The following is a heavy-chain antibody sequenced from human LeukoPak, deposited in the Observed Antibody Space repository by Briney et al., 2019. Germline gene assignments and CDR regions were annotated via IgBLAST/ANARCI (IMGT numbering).Heavy chain of an antibody. CDR3: ARDELGHYYYYMDI. CDR1: GNTFTGYY. D-gene: IGHD1-7*01. V-gene: IGHV1-2*02. CDR2: INPNSGGT. J-gene: IGHJ6*03. Sequence: ASVKVSCKASGNTFTGYYMHWVRQAPGQGLEWMGWINPNSGGTNYAQKFQGRVTMARDTSISTAYMELSRLRSDDTAVYYCARDELGHYYYYMDIWGKGTTVTVSS.